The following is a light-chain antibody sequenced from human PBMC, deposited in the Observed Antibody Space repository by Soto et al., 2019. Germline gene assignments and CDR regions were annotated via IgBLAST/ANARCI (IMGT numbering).Light chain of an antibody. Sequence: EIVLTQSPATLSXXPXXXXPXXXRASQSVSGYLAWYQQKPGQAPRLLIYDASNRATGIPARFSGSGSGTDFTLTISSLEPEDFAVYYCQQRSTPLTFGGGTKVDTK. J-gene: IGKJ4*01. CDR1: QSVSGY. V-gene: IGKV3-11*01. CDR3: QQRSTPLT. CDR2: DAS.